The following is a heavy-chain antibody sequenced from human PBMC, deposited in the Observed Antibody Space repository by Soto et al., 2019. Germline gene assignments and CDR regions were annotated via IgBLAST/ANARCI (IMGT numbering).Heavy chain of an antibody. D-gene: IGHD2-2*01. J-gene: IGHJ6*03. V-gene: IGHV1-8*01. Sequence: ASVKVSCKASGYTFTSYDINWVRQATGQGLEWMGWMNPNSGNTGYAQKFQGRVTMTRNTSISTAYMEPSSLRSEDTAVYYCARGSSTSCYFCYYYYYMDVWGKGTTVTVSS. CDR1: GYTFTSYD. CDR3: ARGSSTSCYFCYYYYYMDV. CDR2: MNPNSGNT.